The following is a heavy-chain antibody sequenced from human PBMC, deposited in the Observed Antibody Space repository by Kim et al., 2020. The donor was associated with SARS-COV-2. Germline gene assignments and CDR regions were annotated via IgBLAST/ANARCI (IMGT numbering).Heavy chain of an antibody. V-gene: IGHV3-33*01. CDR2: IWYDGSNK. J-gene: IGHJ6*02. CDR1: GFTFGSYG. D-gene: IGHD2-2*02. Sequence: GGSLRLSCAASGFTFGSYGMHWVRQAPGKGLEWVAVIWYDGSNKYYADSVKGRFTISRDNSKNTLYLQMNILRAEDTAVYYCARELPVVPAAIRFYYGMDVWGQGTTVTVSS. CDR3: ARELPVVPAAIRFYYGMDV.